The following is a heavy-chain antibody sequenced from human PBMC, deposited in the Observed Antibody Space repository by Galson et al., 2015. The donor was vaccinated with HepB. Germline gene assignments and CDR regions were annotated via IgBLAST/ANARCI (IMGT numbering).Heavy chain of an antibody. CDR2: VYWDDDK. Sequence: PALVKPTQTLTLTCTVSGFSLSTDELGVGWIRQPPGKALEWIAIVYWDDDKRYNPSLRSRLTITRDSPKNQVVLRMTNVDPVDTGTYFCARSRGSSYGHFELRGQGSLVT. CDR1: GFSLSTDELG. J-gene: IGHJ4*02. CDR3: ARSRGSSYGHFEL. V-gene: IGHV2-5*02. D-gene: IGHD5-18*01.